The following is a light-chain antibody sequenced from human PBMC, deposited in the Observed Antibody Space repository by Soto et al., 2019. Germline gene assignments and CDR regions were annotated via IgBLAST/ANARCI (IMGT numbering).Light chain of an antibody. CDR3: RQYGRSLGFA. V-gene: IGKV3-20*01. Sequence: IVLMQSPRTLSLSPGERAPRSCRVSQSVSSNFLAWYQEKPGQAPRLLIYAASKRATGIPDRFSGSGSGTDFTLTISRLEPDDFAVYYCRQYGRSLGFAVGGGTKVDIK. CDR1: QSVSSNF. CDR2: AAS. J-gene: IGKJ4*01.